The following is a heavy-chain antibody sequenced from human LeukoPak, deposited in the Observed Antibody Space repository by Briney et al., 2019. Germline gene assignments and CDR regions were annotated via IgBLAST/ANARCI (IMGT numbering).Heavy chain of an antibody. Sequence: GGSLRLSCAASGFTVSSNYMSWVRQAPGKGLEWVSVIYSGGSTYYADSVKGRFTISRDNSKNTLYLQMNSLRAEDTAVYYCARGGVVIIPLGAFDIWGQGTMVTVSS. D-gene: IGHD3-3*01. CDR1: GFTVSSNY. CDR3: ARGGVVIIPLGAFDI. CDR2: IYSGGST. J-gene: IGHJ3*02. V-gene: IGHV3-53*01.